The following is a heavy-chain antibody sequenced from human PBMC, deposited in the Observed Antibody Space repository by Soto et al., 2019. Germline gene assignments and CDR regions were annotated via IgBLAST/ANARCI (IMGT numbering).Heavy chain of an antibody. Sequence: QVQLVQSGTEVKKPGSSVKVSCKASGDTFSFYTINWVRQAPGLGLEWVGRINPIVSMSNYAQKLQGRVAMTADKSTSTASMELGSLRSDDTAMYFCAASYGSGYRAFDYWGQGALVIVSS. J-gene: IGHJ4*02. CDR3: AASYGSGYRAFDY. V-gene: IGHV1-69*02. D-gene: IGHD3-10*01. CDR1: GDTFSFYT. CDR2: INPIVSMS.